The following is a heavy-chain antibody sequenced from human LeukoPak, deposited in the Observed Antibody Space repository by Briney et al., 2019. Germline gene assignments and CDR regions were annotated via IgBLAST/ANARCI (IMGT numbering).Heavy chain of an antibody. CDR2: TSSSSSTI. CDR3: TKGDYYYDSSAYYLEYFQY. V-gene: IGHV3-48*01. Sequence: GGSLRLSCAASGITFSSYWMSWVRQAPGKGLEWVSYTSSSSSTIYYADSVKGRFTISRDNAKNALYLQMNSLRAEDTAVYYCTKGDYYYDSSAYYLEYFQYWGQGALVTVSS. D-gene: IGHD3-22*01. CDR1: GITFSSYW. J-gene: IGHJ1*01.